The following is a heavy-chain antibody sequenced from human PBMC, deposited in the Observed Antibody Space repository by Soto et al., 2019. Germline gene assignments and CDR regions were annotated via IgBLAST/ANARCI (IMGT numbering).Heavy chain of an antibody. D-gene: IGHD1-26*01. CDR1: GFTFGASA. Sequence: GGSLRLSCAASGFTFGASALQWVRQASGKGLEWLGRIGSKGETYATAYAASVKGRFTISRDNSKNKLYLQMNSLRAEDTAVYYCVTLALGKFDDWGQGTLVTVSS. J-gene: IGHJ4*02. CDR3: VTLALGKFDD. CDR2: IGSKGETYAT. V-gene: IGHV3-73*01.